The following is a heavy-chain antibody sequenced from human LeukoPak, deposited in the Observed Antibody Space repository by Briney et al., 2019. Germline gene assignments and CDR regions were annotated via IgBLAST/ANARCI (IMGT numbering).Heavy chain of an antibody. Sequence: ASVKVSCKASGYTFSTYYMHWVRQAPGQGLEWMGMINPNGGSTAYPQKFQGRVTMTRDMSTNTVYLQVSSLRSEDTAVYYCARDRYCSSTSCYRLFGWFDPWGQGTLVTVSS. J-gene: IGHJ5*02. V-gene: IGHV1-46*01. CDR3: ARDRYCSSTSCYRLFGWFDP. D-gene: IGHD2-2*02. CDR2: INPNGGST. CDR1: GYTFSTYY.